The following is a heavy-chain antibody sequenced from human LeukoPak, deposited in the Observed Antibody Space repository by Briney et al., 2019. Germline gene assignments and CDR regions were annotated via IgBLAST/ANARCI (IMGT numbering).Heavy chain of an antibody. J-gene: IGHJ4*02. Sequence: GRSLRLSCAASGFTFSSYAMHWVRQAPGKGLEWVAVISYDGSNKYYADSVKGRFTISRDNSKNTLYLQMNSLRAEDTAVYYCARDYSSGWYRGGYFDYWGQGTLDTVSS. CDR2: ISYDGSNK. V-gene: IGHV3-30-3*01. D-gene: IGHD6-19*01. CDR3: ARDYSSGWYRGGYFDY. CDR1: GFTFSSYA.